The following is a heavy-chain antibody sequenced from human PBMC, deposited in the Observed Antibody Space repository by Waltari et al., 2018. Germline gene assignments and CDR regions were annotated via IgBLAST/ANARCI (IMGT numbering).Heavy chain of an antibody. CDR3: ARGVAAAGYYFDY. Sequence: QVQLQESGPGLVKPSQTLSLTCTVSGGSISSGSYYWSWIRQPAGKGLEWIGYIYTSGSTNYNPSLKSRVTISVDTSKNQFSLKLSSVTAADTAVYYCARGVAAAGYYFDYWGQGTLVTVSS. D-gene: IGHD6-13*01. CDR1: GGSISSGSYY. CDR2: IYTSGST. J-gene: IGHJ4*02. V-gene: IGHV4-61*09.